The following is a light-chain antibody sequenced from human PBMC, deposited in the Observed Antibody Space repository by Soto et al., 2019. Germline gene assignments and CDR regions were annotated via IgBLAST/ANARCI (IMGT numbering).Light chain of an antibody. CDR3: QQYNSYSPWT. V-gene: IGKV1-5*01. J-gene: IGKJ1*01. CDR2: DAS. Sequence: DIQMTQSPSTLSASVGERVTITCRDRQSISSWLAWYQQKPGKAPKLLIYDASSFESGVPSRFSSSGSGTEFTLTISSLQPDDFATYYCQQYNSYSPWTFGQGTK. CDR1: QSISSW.